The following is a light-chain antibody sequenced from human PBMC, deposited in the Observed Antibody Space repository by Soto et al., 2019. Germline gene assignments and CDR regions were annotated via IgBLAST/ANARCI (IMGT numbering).Light chain of an antibody. CDR3: QQYNNWPFT. CDR2: GAS. Sequence: EIMMRQSPATLSVSPGKRATLSCRASQSVSTNLAWYQQKPGQAPRLLIYGASSRAIGIPVRFSGSGSGTEFTLTISSLQSEDFAVYYCQQYNNWPFTFGGGTKVDIK. CDR1: QSVSTN. V-gene: IGKV3-15*01. J-gene: IGKJ4*01.